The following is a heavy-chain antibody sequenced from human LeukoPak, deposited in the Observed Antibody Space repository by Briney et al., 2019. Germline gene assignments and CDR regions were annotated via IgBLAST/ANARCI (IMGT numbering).Heavy chain of an antibody. Sequence: SETLSLTCTVSGASISSYYWSWLRQPPGKGLEWIGDIYYSGSIKYNPSLKSRVTMSVDTSKNQFSLKLSSVTAADTAIYYCARENPSGYYNRPIDYWGQGTLVTVSS. CDR2: IYYSGSI. CDR1: GASISSYY. J-gene: IGHJ4*02. D-gene: IGHD3-22*01. V-gene: IGHV4-59*01. CDR3: ARENPSGYYNRPIDY.